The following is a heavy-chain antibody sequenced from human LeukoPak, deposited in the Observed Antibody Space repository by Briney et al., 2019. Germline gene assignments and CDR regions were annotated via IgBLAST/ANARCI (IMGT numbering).Heavy chain of an antibody. CDR1: GVSFSGYD. Sequence: PAETLSLTCAVYGVSFSGYDWSWVRQPPGKGLEWIGEINHSGSTNYNASRKSRVTISEDTSKIQFPLKLSSVTDADTAVYFCARRIGFDYGMDVWGQGTTVTVSS. J-gene: IGHJ6*02. D-gene: IGHD2/OR15-2a*01. CDR2: INHSGST. CDR3: ARRIGFDYGMDV. V-gene: IGHV4-34*01.